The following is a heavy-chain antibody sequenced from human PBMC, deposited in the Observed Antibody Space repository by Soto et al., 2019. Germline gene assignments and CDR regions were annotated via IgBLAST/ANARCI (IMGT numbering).Heavy chain of an antibody. V-gene: IGHV4-30-4*01. Sequence: SETLSLTCTVSGGSISSGDYYWSWIRQPPGKGLEWIGYIYYSGSTYYNPSLKSRVTISVDTSKNQFSLKLSSVTAADTAVYYCARYYHILTGYYGRDDACDIWGQGTMVTVSS. J-gene: IGHJ3*02. CDR3: ARYYHILTGYYGRDDACDI. CDR1: GGSISSGDYY. CDR2: IYYSGST. D-gene: IGHD3-9*01.